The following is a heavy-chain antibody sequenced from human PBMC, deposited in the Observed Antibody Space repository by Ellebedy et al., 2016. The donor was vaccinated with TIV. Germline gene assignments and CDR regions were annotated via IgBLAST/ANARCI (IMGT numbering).Heavy chain of an antibody. CDR1: GFTFGGYG. CDR2: IWYDGTTK. J-gene: IGHJ4*02. D-gene: IGHD2-15*01. Sequence: GESLKISCATSGFTFGGYGIHWVRQAPGKGLEWVAVIWYDGTTKYYIDSVKGRFSISRDSSKNTVDLQMNSLRAEDTAVYLCSRGWSTPDSWGQGTLVIVSP. CDR3: SRGWSTPDS. V-gene: IGHV3-33*01.